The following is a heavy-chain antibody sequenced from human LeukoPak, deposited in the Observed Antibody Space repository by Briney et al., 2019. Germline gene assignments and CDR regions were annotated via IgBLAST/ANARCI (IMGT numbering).Heavy chain of an antibody. J-gene: IGHJ6*02. CDR2: INHSGST. V-gene: IGHV4-34*01. D-gene: IGHD3-22*01. CDR3: ASRRLAYYYDSSGYNPFYYYYGMDV. CDR1: GGSFSGYY. Sequence: SETLSLTCAVYGGSFSGYYWSWIRQPPGKGLEWIGEINHSGSTNYNPSLKSRVTISVDTSKNQFSLKLSSVTAADTAVYYCASRRLAYYYDSSGYNPFYYYYGMDVWGQGTTVTVPS.